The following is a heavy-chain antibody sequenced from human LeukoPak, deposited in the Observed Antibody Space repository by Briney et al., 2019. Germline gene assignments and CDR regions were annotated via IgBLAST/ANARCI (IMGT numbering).Heavy chain of an antibody. J-gene: IGHJ4*02. CDR2: ISGSGAST. V-gene: IGHV3-23*01. Sequence: GGSLRLSCAASGFTFSSCAMSWVRQAPGKGLEWVSGISGSGASTYYADSVRGRFTISRDNSKNTLYLQMNSLRAEDTAVYCCAKAYYDSSGYYSFDYWGQGTLVTVSS. D-gene: IGHD3-22*01. CDR3: AKAYYDSSGYYSFDY. CDR1: GFTFSSCA.